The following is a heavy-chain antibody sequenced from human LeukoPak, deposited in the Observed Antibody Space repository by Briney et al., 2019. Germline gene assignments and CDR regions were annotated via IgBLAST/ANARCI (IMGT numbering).Heavy chain of an antibody. CDR3: ARSRPHYYGSGSYYRQYYFDY. D-gene: IGHD3-10*01. J-gene: IGHJ4*02. V-gene: IGHV4-34*01. CDR1: GGSFSGYY. CDR2: INHSGST. Sequence: PSETLSLTCAVYGGSFSGYYWSWIRQPPGKGLEWIGEINHSGSTNYNPSLKSQVTISVDTSKNQFSLKLSSVTAADTAADYCARSRPHYYGSGSYYRQYYFDYWGQGTLVTVSS.